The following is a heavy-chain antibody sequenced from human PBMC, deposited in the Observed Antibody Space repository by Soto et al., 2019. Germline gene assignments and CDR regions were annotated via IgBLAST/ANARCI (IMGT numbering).Heavy chain of an antibody. CDR2: SYYSGST. J-gene: IGHJ4*02. CDR1: GGSISSPTYY. V-gene: IGHV4-39*01. Sequence: PSETRSLTCSVSGGSISSPTYYWVGIRQPPGKVLEWIGSSYYSGSTYYSPSLKSRVTISVDTSKNQFSLKVSSVTAADTAVYYCARLPGITTSRRDYWGQGTLVTVSS. CDR3: ARLPGITTSRRDY. D-gene: IGHD1-1*01.